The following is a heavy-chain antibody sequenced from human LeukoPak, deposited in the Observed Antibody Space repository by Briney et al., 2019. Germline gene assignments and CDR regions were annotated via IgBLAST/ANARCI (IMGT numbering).Heavy chain of an antibody. V-gene: IGHV1-46*01. CDR1: ENTFTNYY. Sequence: GASVKVSCKASENTFTNYYMHWVRQAPGQGLEWLGIINPNGDRTNHAQTFQGRVTMTRDTSTTTVYMELSSLRSEDTAVYYCARDMSTRVTPISYAFDVWGQGTMVTVSS. CDR2: INPNGDRT. D-gene: IGHD4-23*01. CDR3: ARDMSTRVTPISYAFDV. J-gene: IGHJ3*01.